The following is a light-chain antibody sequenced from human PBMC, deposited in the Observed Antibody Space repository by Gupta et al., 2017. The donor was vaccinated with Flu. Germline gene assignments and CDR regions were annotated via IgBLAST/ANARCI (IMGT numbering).Light chain of an antibody. CDR3: HQYYSTPYS. CDR1: QSVLYSSNNKNY. Sequence: DIVMTQSPDSLAVSLGERATINCKSSQSVLYSSNNKNYLAWYQQKPGQPPKLLIYWASTRESGVPDRFSGSGSGTGFTLTISSLQAEDVAVYYCHQYYSTPYSFGQGTKLEIK. V-gene: IGKV4-1*01. J-gene: IGKJ2*03. CDR2: WAS.